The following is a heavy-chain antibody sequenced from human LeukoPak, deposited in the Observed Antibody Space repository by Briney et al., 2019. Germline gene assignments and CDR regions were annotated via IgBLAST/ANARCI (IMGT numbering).Heavy chain of an antibody. CDR1: GFTFSSYA. V-gene: IGHV3-30*18. Sequence: QPRRSLRLSCAASGFTFSSYAMHWVRQAPGKGLEWVTIIWYDGNSKHYADSVKGRFTISRDNSKSTLYLQMDSLRVEDTAVYYCAKDRSGTWSYDLWGQGTLVTVSS. CDR3: AKDRSGTWSYDL. CDR2: IWYDGNSK. D-gene: IGHD2-15*01. J-gene: IGHJ5*02.